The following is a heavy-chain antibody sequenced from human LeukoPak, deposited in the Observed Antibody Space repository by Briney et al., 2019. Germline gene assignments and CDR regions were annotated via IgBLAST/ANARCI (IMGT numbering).Heavy chain of an antibody. Sequence: SVTLSLTCTVAGGSFSSYYWSWIRQPPGKGLEWIGHIYYTGTTKYNPSLKSRAAIIIDTSKNEFSLRLSSVTASDTAMYFCARQIYWGSEYFDFWGQGTLVTVSS. D-gene: IGHD3-16*01. CDR3: ARQIYWGSEYFDF. J-gene: IGHJ4*02. CDR2: IYYTGTT. CDR1: GGSFSSYY. V-gene: IGHV4-59*08.